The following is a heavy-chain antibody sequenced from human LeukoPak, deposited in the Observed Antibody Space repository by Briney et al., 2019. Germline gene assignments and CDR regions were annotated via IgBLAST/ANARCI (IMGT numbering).Heavy chain of an antibody. D-gene: IGHD3-9*01. CDR3: ARISHFDWFFDY. Sequence: SGPTLVNPTQTLTLTCTFSGFSLTTGGMRVNWIRQPPGKALEWLARIDWDDDKFYSTSLRTRLTISKDTSKNQVVLTMTNMDPVDTDTYYCARISHFDWFFDYWGEGILVTVSS. CDR2: IDWDDDK. V-gene: IGHV2-70*04. CDR1: GFSLTTGGMR. J-gene: IGHJ4*02.